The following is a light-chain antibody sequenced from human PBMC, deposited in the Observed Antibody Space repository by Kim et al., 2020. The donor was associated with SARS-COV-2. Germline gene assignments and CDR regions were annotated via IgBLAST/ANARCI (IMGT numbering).Light chain of an antibody. Sequence: SPGERATLSWRASQSVSRTNLAWYQQKPGQAPRLLIYGASNRATGIPDRFSGSGSGADFTLTISRLEPEDFAVYYCQQYVNSPWTFGQGNKVDIK. CDR3: QQYVNSPWT. CDR1: QSVSRTN. J-gene: IGKJ1*01. V-gene: IGKV3-20*01. CDR2: GAS.